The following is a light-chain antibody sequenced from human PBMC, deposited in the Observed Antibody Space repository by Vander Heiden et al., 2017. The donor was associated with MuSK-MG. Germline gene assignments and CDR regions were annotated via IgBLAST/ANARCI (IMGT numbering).Light chain of an antibody. CDR3: QQYNSFRYT. J-gene: IGKJ2*01. CDR2: DAS. V-gene: IGKV1-5*01. CDR1: QSVGSW. Sequence: DFHITQSPSTLSASVGDRVTITCRASQSVGSWLAWYQQKPGRAPRLLIYDASNLQSGVPARFSGSGSGTEFTLTITRLQPDDFGTYYCQQYNSFRYTFGQGTKLDIK.